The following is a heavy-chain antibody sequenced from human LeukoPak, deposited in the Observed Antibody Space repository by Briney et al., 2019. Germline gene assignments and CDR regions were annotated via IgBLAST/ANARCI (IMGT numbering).Heavy chain of an antibody. D-gene: IGHD3-16*02. J-gene: IGHJ4*02. CDR1: GGSISSYY. Sequence: SETLSLTCTVSGGSISSYYWSWIRQPPGKGLQWIGYISYSGSTNYNPSLKSRVTMSLDTSKNQFSLNLSSVNAADTAVYYCARHPGSYHFDYWGQGTLVTVSS. CDR3: ARHPGSYHFDY. CDR2: ISYSGST. V-gene: IGHV4-59*01.